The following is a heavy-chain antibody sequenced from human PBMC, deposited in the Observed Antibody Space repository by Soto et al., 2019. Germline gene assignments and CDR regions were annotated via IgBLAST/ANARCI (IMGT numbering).Heavy chain of an antibody. Sequence: GGSLRLSCAASGSTVSSNYMSWVRQAPGKGLEWVSVIYSGGSTYYADSVKGRFTISRDNSKNTLYLQMNSLRAEDTAVYYCARGVEYDILTGYYKGDAFDIWGQGTMVTVSS. CDR2: IYSGGST. CDR1: GSTVSSNY. D-gene: IGHD3-9*01. J-gene: IGHJ3*02. V-gene: IGHV3-53*01. CDR3: ARGVEYDILTGYYKGDAFDI.